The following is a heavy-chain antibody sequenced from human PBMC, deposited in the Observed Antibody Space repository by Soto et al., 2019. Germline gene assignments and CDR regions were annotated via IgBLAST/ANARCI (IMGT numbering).Heavy chain of an antibody. CDR1: GGSISSFY. CDR3: ARVTIAAAGMHYYYGMDV. J-gene: IGHJ6*02. V-gene: IGHV4-59*01. Sequence: QVQLQESGPGLVKPSETLSLTCIVSGGSISSFYWSWIRQPPGKGLECIGYIYYSGRTNYNPSLERRVTISVDTSKNQFSLKLSSVSAADTAVYYCARVTIAAAGMHYYYGMDVWGQGTTVTVSS. CDR2: IYYSGRT. D-gene: IGHD6-13*01.